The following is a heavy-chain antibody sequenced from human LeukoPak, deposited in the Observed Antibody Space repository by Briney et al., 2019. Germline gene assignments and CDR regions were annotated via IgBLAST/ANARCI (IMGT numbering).Heavy chain of an antibody. V-gene: IGHV1-18*01. CDR3: ARLPRRNGGKYWFDP. CDR1: GFTFTSYG. Sequence: GGSLRLSCAASGFTFTSYGISWVRQAPGQGLEWMGWISAYNGNTNYAQKLQGRVTMTTDTSTSTAYMELRSLRSDDTAVYYCARLPRRNGGKYWFDPWGQGTLVTVSS. CDR2: ISAYNGNT. D-gene: IGHD4-23*01. J-gene: IGHJ5*02.